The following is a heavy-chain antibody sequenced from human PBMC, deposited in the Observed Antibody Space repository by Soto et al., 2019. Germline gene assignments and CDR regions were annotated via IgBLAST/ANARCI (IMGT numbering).Heavy chain of an antibody. CDR2: ISAGGGTT. V-gene: IGHV3-23*01. D-gene: IGHD3-10*01. Sequence: GGSLRLSCAASGFTFRSCAMAWVRQAPGKGLGWVSVISAGGGTTDYADSVKGRFTISRDNSKNTVYLQMNSLRAEDTAVYYCAKDGEYYYGSGETYYFDSWGQGTLVTVSS. CDR3: AKDGEYYYGSGETYYFDS. CDR1: GFTFRSCA. J-gene: IGHJ4*02.